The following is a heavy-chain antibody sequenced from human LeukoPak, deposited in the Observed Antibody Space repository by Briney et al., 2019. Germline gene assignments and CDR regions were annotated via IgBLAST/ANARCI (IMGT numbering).Heavy chain of an antibody. V-gene: IGHV1-2*02. Sequence: GASVKVSCKASGYTFTDYYMHWVRQAPGQGLEWMGWINPKSGDTRYAQKFQGRVTMTRDTSITTAYMDLSSLRSDDTAMYYCAREWDYYAFWGQGTLVTVSS. CDR1: GYTFTDYY. J-gene: IGHJ4*02. CDR2: INPKSGDT. CDR3: AREWDYYAF.